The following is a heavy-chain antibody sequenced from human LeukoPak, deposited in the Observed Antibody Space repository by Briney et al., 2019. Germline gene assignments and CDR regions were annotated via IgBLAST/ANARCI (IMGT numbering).Heavy chain of an antibody. CDR3: ARERGYSYEVYKYYMDV. Sequence: PGGSLRLSCAASGFTFSSYWMSWVRQAPGKGLEWVANIKQDGSEKYYVDSVKGRFTISRDNAKNSLYLQMNSLRAEDTAVYYCARERGYSYEVYKYYMDVWGKGTTVTVSS. CDR2: IKQDGSEK. J-gene: IGHJ6*03. D-gene: IGHD5-18*01. V-gene: IGHV3-7*01. CDR1: GFTFSSYW.